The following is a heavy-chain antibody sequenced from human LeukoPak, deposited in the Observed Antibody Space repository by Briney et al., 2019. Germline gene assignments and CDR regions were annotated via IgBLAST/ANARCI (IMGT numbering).Heavy chain of an antibody. D-gene: IGHD3-10*01. V-gene: IGHV4-59*01. CDR1: GVSISSYY. Sequence: SETLSLTCTVSGVSISSYYWSWIRQPPGKGLEWIGYIYYSGSTNYNPSLKSRVTISVDTSKNQFSLKLSSVTAADTAVYYCARATYYYGSGVDYWGQGTLVTVSS. J-gene: IGHJ4*02. CDR2: IYYSGST. CDR3: ARATYYYGSGVDY.